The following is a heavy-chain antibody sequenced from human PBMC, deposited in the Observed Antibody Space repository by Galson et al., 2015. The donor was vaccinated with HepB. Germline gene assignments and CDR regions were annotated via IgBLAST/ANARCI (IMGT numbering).Heavy chain of an antibody. V-gene: IGHV3-30-3*01. D-gene: IGHD3-3*01. Sequence: SLRLSCAASGFTFSSYPMHWVRQAPGKGLEWVAAISYDGSNKYYADSVKGRFTISRDNSKNTLYLQMNSLRAEDTAVYYCARDDLFDNREFDYWGQGTLVTVSA. J-gene: IGHJ4*02. CDR3: ARDDLFDNREFDY. CDR1: GFTFSSYP. CDR2: ISYDGSNK.